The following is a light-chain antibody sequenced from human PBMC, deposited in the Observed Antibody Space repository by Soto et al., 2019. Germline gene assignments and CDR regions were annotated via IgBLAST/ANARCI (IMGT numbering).Light chain of an antibody. V-gene: IGKV1-5*03. J-gene: IGKJ1*01. CDR2: KAS. Sequence: DIQMTQSPSTLSASVGVRVTITCRASQSISTWLAWYQEEPGKAPKLLIHKASSLQSGVPSRFSGSGSGTDFTLTISSLHPDDFATYYCQQYNSYSPTFGQGTRVELK. CDR3: QQYNSYSPT. CDR1: QSISTW.